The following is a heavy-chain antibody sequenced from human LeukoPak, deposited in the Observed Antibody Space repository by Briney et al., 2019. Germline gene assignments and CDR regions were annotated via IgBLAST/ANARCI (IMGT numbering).Heavy chain of an antibody. CDR2: ISGSGGST. J-gene: IGHJ5*02. V-gene: IGHV3-23*01. Sequence: PGGSLRLSCAASGFTFSSYAMSWVRQAPGKGLEWVSAISGSGGSTYYADSVKGRFTISRDNSKNTLYLQMNSLRAEDTAVYYCAKAGSGPNWNWFDPWGREPWSPSPQ. CDR3: AKAGSGPNWNWFDP. CDR1: GFTFSSYA. D-gene: IGHD3-10*01.